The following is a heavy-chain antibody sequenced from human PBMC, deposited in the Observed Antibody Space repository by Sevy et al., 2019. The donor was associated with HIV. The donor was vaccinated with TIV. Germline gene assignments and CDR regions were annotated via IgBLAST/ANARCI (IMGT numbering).Heavy chain of an antibody. CDR3: ARDTGGIGIDV. Sequence: GGSLRLSCAASGFTFSSHWMSWVRQAPGKGLEWVANIRQDGSDKYYVDSVKARFIISRDNAKNSLSLQMNSLRAEDTAVYYCARDTGGIGIDVWGQGTTVTVSS. D-gene: IGHD6-13*01. V-gene: IGHV3-7*01. CDR1: GFTFSSHW. J-gene: IGHJ6*02. CDR2: IRQDGSDK.